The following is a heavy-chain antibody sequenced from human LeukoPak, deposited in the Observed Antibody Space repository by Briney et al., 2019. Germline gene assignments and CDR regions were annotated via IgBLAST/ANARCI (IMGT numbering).Heavy chain of an antibody. D-gene: IGHD2-15*01. CDR2: IKQDGSEK. CDR3: ARAPLYCSGGSCFPLDYYYGMDV. Sequence: GGSLRLSCAASGFTFSSYWMSWVRQAPGKGLEWVANIKQDGSEKYYVDSVKGRFTISRDNAKNSLYLQMNSRRAEDTAVYYCARAPLYCSGGSCFPLDYYYGMDVWGQGTTVTVSS. V-gene: IGHV3-7*03. CDR1: GFTFSSYW. J-gene: IGHJ6*02.